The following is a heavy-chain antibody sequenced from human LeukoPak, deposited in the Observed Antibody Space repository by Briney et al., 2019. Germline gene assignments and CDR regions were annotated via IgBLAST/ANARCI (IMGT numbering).Heavy chain of an antibody. D-gene: IGHD6-13*01. Sequence: GGSLRLSCAASGFTFSDYYMSWIRQAPGKGLEWVSYISSSGSTIYYADSVKGRFTISRDNAKNTLYLQMNSLRAEDTAVYYCASGGEEPAAAATYYFDYWGQGTLVTVSS. V-gene: IGHV3-11*04. J-gene: IGHJ4*02. CDR1: GFTFSDYY. CDR2: ISSSGSTI. CDR3: ASGGEEPAAAATYYFDY.